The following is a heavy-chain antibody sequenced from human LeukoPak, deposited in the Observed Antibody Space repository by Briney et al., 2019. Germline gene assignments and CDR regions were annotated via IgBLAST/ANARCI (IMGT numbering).Heavy chain of an antibody. Sequence: SETLSLTCTVSGGSISSSSYYWGWIRQPPGKGLEWIGSIYYSGSTYYNPSLKSRVTISVDTSKNQFSLKLSSVTAADTAVYYCARQAAMVTAPHWFDPWGQGTLVTVSS. J-gene: IGHJ5*02. D-gene: IGHD5-18*01. CDR2: IYYSGST. V-gene: IGHV4-39*01. CDR3: ARQAAMVTAPHWFDP. CDR1: GGSISSSSYY.